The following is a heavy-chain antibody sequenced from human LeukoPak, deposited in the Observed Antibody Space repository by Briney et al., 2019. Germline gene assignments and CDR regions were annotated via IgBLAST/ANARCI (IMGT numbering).Heavy chain of an antibody. D-gene: IGHD3-3*01. J-gene: IGHJ3*02. CDR1: GGSISSSNYY. CDR3: AANDFWSGYAFDI. CDR2: IYYSGST. Sequence: PSETLSLTCTVSGGSISSSNYYWGWIRQPPGKGLEWIGSIYYSGSTYYNPSLKSRVTISVDTSKNQFSLKLSSVTAADTAVYYCAANDFWSGYAFDIWGQGTMVTVSS. V-gene: IGHV4-39*07.